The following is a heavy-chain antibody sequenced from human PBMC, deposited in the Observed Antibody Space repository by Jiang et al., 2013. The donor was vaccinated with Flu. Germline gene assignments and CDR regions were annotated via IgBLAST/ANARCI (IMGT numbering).Heavy chain of an antibody. V-gene: IGHV6-1*01. D-gene: IGHD6-13*01. Sequence: VKSRITINPDTSKNQFSLQLNSVTPEDTAVYYCARDKAGSVDYWGQGTLVTVSS. J-gene: IGHJ4*02. CDR3: ARDKAGSVDY.